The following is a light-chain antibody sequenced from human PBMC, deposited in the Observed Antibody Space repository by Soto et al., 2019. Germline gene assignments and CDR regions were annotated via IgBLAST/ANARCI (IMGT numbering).Light chain of an antibody. CDR3: HQYNNWPPTWT. J-gene: IGKJ1*01. V-gene: IGKV3-15*01. CDR1: QSVSSN. Sequence: EIVMTQSPATLSVSPGERATLSCRASQSVSSNLAWYQQKPGQAPRLLIYGASTRATGIPARFSGSGSGTEFTLTISSLQSEDSAVYSCHQYNNWPPTWTFGQGTEVEVK. CDR2: GAS.